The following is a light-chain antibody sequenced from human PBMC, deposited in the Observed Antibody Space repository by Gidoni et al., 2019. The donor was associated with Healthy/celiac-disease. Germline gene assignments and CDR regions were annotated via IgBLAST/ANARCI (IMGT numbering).Light chain of an antibody. V-gene: IGKV3-20*01. CDR1: QSVSSSY. CDR3: QQYGSSPRSIT. CDR2: GAS. J-gene: IGKJ5*01. Sequence: EIVLTQSPGTLSLSPGERATLSCRASQSVSSSYLAWYQQKPGQAPRLLIHGASSRATGIPDRFSGSGSVTDFTLTISRLEPEDFAVYYCQQYGSSPRSITFGQGTRLEIK.